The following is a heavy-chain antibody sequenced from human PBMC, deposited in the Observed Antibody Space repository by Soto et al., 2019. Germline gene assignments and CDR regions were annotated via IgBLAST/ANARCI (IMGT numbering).Heavy chain of an antibody. D-gene: IGHD1-26*01. J-gene: IGHJ5*02. CDR1: AFSFSSSG. V-gene: IGHV3-33*01. CDR2: IWDDGGNK. CDR3: ARSSGSYFAAFYDT. Sequence: QAQLEESGGGVVQPGTSLRLSCAASAFSFSSSGMHWVRQAPGKGLEWVAAIWDDGGNKYYADSVRGRFTISRDNSKNTLFLQMNSLRAEDTPLYYCARSSGSYFAAFYDTWGQGTLVSVSS.